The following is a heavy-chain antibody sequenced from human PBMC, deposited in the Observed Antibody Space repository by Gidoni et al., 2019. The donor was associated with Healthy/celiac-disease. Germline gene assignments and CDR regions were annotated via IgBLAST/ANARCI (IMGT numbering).Heavy chain of an antibody. D-gene: IGHD5-18*01. Sequence: QVQLQQWGAGLLKPSQTLSLTCAVYGGSFSGYYWSWIRQPPGKGLEWIGEINHSGSTNYNPSLKSRVTISVDTSKNQCSLKLSSVTAADTAVYYCARGQGYSYVRWFDPWGQGTLVTVSS. V-gene: IGHV4-34*01. J-gene: IGHJ5*02. CDR3: ARGQGYSYVRWFDP. CDR1: GGSFSGYY. CDR2: INHSGST.